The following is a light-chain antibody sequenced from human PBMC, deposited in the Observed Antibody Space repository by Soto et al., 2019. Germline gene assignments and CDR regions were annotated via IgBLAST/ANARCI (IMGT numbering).Light chain of an antibody. Sequence: EIVLTQSPGTLSLSPGERATLSCTASQRVGSSYLAWYQHKTDQAPRILIYGESGRATGTPDRFSGSGSGTDFSLTISRLEPEDFAVYYCQQYGNSPWTCGQGTQVDIK. CDR1: QRVGSSY. CDR2: GES. V-gene: IGKV3-20*01. J-gene: IGKJ1*01. CDR3: QQYGNSPWT.